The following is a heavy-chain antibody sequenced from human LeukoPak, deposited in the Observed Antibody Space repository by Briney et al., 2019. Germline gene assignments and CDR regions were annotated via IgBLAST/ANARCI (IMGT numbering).Heavy chain of an antibody. CDR3: ARRATGTTKWFDP. D-gene: IGHD1-1*01. V-gene: IGHV5-51*01. Sequence: GESLKISCKGFGYTFSSYWIGWVRQMPGKGLEWMGIIYPGDSDTRYSPSLQGQVTISVDTSIGTAYLQWSSLKASDTAMYYCARRATGTTKWFDPWGQGTLVTVSS. CDR1: GYTFSSYW. CDR2: IYPGDSDT. J-gene: IGHJ5*02.